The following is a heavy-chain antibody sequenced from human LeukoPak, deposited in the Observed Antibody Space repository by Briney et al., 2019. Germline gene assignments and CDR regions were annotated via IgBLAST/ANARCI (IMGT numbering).Heavy chain of an antibody. Sequence: GGSLRLSCAASGFNFASYWMHWVRQAPGKGLEWVAVISYDGSNKYYADSVKGRFTISRDNSKNTLYLQMNSLRAEDTAVYYCAKDQRDYRYYFDYWGQGTLVTVSS. CDR3: AKDQRDYRYYFDY. V-gene: IGHV3-30*18. J-gene: IGHJ4*02. CDR1: GFNFASYW. CDR2: ISYDGSNK. D-gene: IGHD4-17*01.